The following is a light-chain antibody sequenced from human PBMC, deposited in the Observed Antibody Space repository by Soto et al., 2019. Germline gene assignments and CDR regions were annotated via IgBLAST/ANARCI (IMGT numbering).Light chain of an antibody. V-gene: IGLV2-14*01. Sequence: SVLTQPASVSGSPGQSIAISCTGTSGDVGGYDFVSWYQQHPDKAPKLMIYEVTKRPSWVSNRFSGPKSGNTASLTISGLQPEDEADYYCSSHTSGSTRVFGSGTKVTVL. CDR3: SSHTSGSTRV. CDR1: SGDVGGYDF. J-gene: IGLJ1*01. CDR2: EVT.